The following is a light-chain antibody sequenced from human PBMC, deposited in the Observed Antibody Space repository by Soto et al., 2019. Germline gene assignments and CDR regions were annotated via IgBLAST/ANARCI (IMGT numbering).Light chain of an antibody. Sequence: EIVLTQSPATLSLSPGERATLSCRASQSVRNSYLAWYQQKPGQAPRLLMFGASSRATGIPDRFSGSGSGTDFTLTVSRLEPEDFAVYYCQQYGRSLTFGQGTRLEIK. J-gene: IGKJ5*01. CDR3: QQYGRSLT. CDR2: GAS. CDR1: QSVRNSY. V-gene: IGKV3-20*01.